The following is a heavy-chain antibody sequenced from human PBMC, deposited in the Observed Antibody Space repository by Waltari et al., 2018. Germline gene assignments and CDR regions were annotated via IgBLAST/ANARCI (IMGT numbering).Heavy chain of an antibody. V-gene: IGHV3-23*01. Sequence: EVQLLEYGGGLVQPGGSLRLSCAASGFSFSNYDMAWVRQAPGKGLEWVSGIRNSGGNTYYGDSVKGRFAISRDNSRNTLHLQMNGLRAEDTAIYYCTSWRVVAGTGWFDSWGQGTLVTVSS. J-gene: IGHJ5*01. CDR1: GFSFSNYD. CDR3: TSWRVVAGTGWFDS. CDR2: IRNSGGNT. D-gene: IGHD2-15*01.